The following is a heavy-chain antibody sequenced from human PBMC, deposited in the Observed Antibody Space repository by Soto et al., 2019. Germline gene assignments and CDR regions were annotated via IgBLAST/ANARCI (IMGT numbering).Heavy chain of an antibody. V-gene: IGHV1-2*04. CDR2: INPNSGDT. D-gene: IGHD2-15*01. Sequence: QVQLVQSGAEVKKPGASVKVSCKASGYIFTGYYMHWVRQAPGQGLEWMGWINPNSGDTNYAQKFQAWVTMTRDQSISTGYMELGRLKSDDTAVYYCARTDGGPHLYFDLWGRGTLVTVSS. CDR1: GYIFTGYY. CDR3: ARTDGGPHLYFDL. J-gene: IGHJ2*01.